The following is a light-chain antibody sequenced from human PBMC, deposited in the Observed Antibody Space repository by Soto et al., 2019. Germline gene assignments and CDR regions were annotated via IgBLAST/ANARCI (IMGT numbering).Light chain of an antibody. J-gene: IGKJ2*01. CDR3: QPYYRYPVT. CDR1: QSPNNW. Sequence: DSQLTQYPSTLSASVGERVTITCRASQSPNNWMAWYQQKSGKAPKLLIYDVSTLASGVPSRFSGSVSGTECALTISSLQPDDSATYYCQPYYRYPVTFGQGTKVEVK. V-gene: IGKV1-5*01. CDR2: DVS.